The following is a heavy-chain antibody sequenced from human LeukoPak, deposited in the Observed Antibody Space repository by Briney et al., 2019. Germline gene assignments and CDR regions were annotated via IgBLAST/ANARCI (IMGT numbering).Heavy chain of an antibody. CDR2: INPNSGGT. Sequence: GESLKISCKASGYTFTSYGISWVRQAPGQGLEWMGWINPNSGGTNYAQKFQGRVTMTRDTSISTAYMELSRLRSDDTAVYYCAREYTMGLYGSGGLPAVWGKGTTVTVSS. CDR3: AREYTMGLYGSGGLPAV. D-gene: IGHD3-10*01. J-gene: IGHJ6*04. V-gene: IGHV1-2*02. CDR1: GYTFTSYG.